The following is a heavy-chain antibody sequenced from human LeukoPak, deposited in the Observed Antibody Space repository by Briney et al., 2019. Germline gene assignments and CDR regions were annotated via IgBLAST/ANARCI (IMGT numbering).Heavy chain of an antibody. CDR3: ARPGAYYYDSSGYYGV. CDR2: INPSGGST. D-gene: IGHD3-22*01. V-gene: IGHV1-46*01. CDR1: GYTFTSYY. J-gene: IGHJ4*02. Sequence: ASVKVSCKASGYTFTSYYMHWVRQAPGQGLEWMGIINPSGGSTSYAQKFQGRVTMTRDMSTGTVYMELSSLRSEDTAVYYCARPGAYYYDSSGYYGVWGQGTLVTVSS.